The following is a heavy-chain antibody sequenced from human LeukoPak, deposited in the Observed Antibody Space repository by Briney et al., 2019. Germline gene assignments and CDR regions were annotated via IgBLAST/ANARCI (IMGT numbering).Heavy chain of an antibody. CDR1: GYTLTNYG. J-gene: IGHJ6*02. Sequence: GASVTVSCTASGYTLTNYGINWVRQAPGQGLEWMGWSSPYNGDTHYVQKFQGRVTMTTDRSTNTAYMELRSLRTDDTAVYYCARVPLVRYFDWTLGYYYGMDVWGQGTTVTVSS. CDR3: ARVPLVRYFDWTLGYYYGMDV. CDR2: SSPYNGDT. D-gene: IGHD3-9*01. V-gene: IGHV1-18*01.